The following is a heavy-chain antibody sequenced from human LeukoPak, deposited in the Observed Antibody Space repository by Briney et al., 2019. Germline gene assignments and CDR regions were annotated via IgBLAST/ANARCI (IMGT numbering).Heavy chain of an antibody. J-gene: IGHJ4*02. V-gene: IGHV4-59*01. CDR2: IYYSGST. CDR1: GGSISSYY. D-gene: IGHD3-10*01. Sequence: SETLSLTCTVSGGSISSYYWSWIRQPPGKGLEWIGYIYYSGSTNYNPSLKSRVTISVDTSKNQSSLKLSSVTAADTAVYYCARGYGSGSYPFDYWGQGTLVTVSS. CDR3: ARGYGSGSYPFDY.